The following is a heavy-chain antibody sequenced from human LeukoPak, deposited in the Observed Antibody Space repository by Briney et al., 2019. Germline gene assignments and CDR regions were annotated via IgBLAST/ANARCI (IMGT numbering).Heavy chain of an antibody. Sequence: SETLSLTCTVSGGSISSYYWSWIRQPAGKGLEWIGRIYTSGSTIYNPSLKSRVTMSVDTSKNQFSLKLSSVTAADTAVYYCARVVIARFGEFRFDPWGQGTLVTVSS. CDR3: ARVVIARFGEFRFDP. CDR2: IYTSGST. J-gene: IGHJ5*02. CDR1: GGSISSYY. V-gene: IGHV4-4*07. D-gene: IGHD3-10*01.